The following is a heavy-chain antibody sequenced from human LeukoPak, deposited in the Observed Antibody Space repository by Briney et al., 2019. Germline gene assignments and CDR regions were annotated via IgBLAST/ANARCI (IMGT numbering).Heavy chain of an antibody. CDR1: GYTFTGYY. CDR3: ARDGQQWLVLDYYYGMDV. J-gene: IGHJ6*02. Sequence: ASVKVSCKASGYTFTGYYMHWVRQAPGRGLEWMGWINPNSGGTNYAQKFQGRITMTRDTSISTAYMELSRLRSDDTAVYYCARDGQQWLVLDYYYGMDVWGQGTTVTVSS. CDR2: INPNSGGT. D-gene: IGHD6-19*01. V-gene: IGHV1-2*02.